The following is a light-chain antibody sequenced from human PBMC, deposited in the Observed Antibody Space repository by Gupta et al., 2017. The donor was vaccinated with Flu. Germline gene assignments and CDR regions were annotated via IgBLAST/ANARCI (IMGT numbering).Light chain of an antibody. V-gene: IGKV1-39*01. CDR1: QSISRF. Sequence: QMTQSLLSLCASVGDRVTIACRASQSISRFLNWYQQKPGKAPKLLIYSASSLQSGVPSRFSGSGSGTDFTLTISSLQPEDFAIYYCQQSYSTPPITFGQGTRLEIK. J-gene: IGKJ5*01. CDR3: QQSYSTPPIT. CDR2: SAS.